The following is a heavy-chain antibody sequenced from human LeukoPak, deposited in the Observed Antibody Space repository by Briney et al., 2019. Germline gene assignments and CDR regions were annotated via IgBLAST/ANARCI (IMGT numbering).Heavy chain of an antibody. J-gene: IGHJ6*02. Sequence: PSESLSLTCAVYGESFSGYYWSWIRQPPGKGLEWIGEINHSGSTNYNPSLKSRVTISVDTSKNQFSLKLSSVTAADTAVYYCARGGYCSSTSCYRSHYYGMDVWGQGTTVTVSS. V-gene: IGHV4-34*01. D-gene: IGHD2-2*02. CDR1: GESFSGYY. CDR3: ARGGYCSSTSCYRSHYYGMDV. CDR2: INHSGST.